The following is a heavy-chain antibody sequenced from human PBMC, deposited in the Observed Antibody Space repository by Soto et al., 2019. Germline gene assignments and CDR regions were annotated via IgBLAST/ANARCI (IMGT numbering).Heavy chain of an antibody. CDR1: GFSLSTNGVG. D-gene: IGHD1-1*01. Sequence: QITLKESGPTLVKPTQTLTLTCTFSGFSLSTNGVGVGWIRQPPGKALEWLALIYWDDDKRYSPSLKSRLTITKDTSKRQVVLTITNMDPVDTDTYYCAHTVSRYLLYHWGQGTLVTVSS. V-gene: IGHV2-5*02. CDR3: AHTVSRYLLYH. CDR2: IYWDDDK. J-gene: IGHJ5*02.